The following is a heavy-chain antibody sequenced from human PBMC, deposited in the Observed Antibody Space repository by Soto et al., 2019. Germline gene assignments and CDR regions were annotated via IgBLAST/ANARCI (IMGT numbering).Heavy chain of an antibody. CDR2: IYRSGNT. CDR1: GGSITDSNW. J-gene: IGHJ6*02. CDR3: AIVVFVDYGDNSYYYALDV. D-gene: IGHD4-17*01. Sequence: SETLSLTCTVSGGSITDSNWRGWVRQPPGKGLEWVGEIYRSGNTNYNPSLTDRVTISLDKTKNQFSLRLKSVTAADTALYYCAIVVFVDYGDNSYYYALDVWGQGTSVTVSS. V-gene: IGHV4-4*02.